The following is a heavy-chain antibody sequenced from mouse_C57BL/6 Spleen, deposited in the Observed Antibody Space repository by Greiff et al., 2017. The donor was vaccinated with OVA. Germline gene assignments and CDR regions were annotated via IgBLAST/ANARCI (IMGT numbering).Heavy chain of an antibody. J-gene: IGHJ3*01. Sequence: QVQLQQPGAELVKPGASVKLSCKASGYTFTSYWMQWVKQRPGQGLEWIGEIDPSDSYTNYNQKFKGKATLTVDTSSSTAYMQLSSLTSEDSAVYYCARGGYGSGPSWFAYWGQGTLVTVSA. CDR3: ARGGYGSGPSWFAY. D-gene: IGHD1-1*01. CDR2: IDPSDSYT. V-gene: IGHV1-50*01. CDR1: GYTFTSYW.